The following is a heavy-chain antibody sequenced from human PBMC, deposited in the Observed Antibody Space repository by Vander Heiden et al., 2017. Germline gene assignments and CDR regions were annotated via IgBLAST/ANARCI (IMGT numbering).Heavy chain of an antibody. CDR3: ARIGWSRGAAFDI. D-gene: IGHD2-15*01. V-gene: IGHV4-61*03. CDR2: GHT. J-gene: IGHJ3*02. Sequence: GHTNYRPSFESRATISLDTSKNHFSLRVTSVTAADTAVYYCARIGWSRGAAFDIWGQGTMVTVSS.